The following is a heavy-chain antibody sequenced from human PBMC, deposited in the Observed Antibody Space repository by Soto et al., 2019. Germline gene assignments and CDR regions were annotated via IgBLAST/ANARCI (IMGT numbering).Heavy chain of an antibody. V-gene: IGHV3-23*01. CDR2: ISSNGGSA. CDR1: GFTFRNYG. Sequence: PGGSLRLSCTAAGFTFRNYGMNWVRKAPGKGLELVSSISSNGGSAYYADSAKGRFPISRDNSKNTLYLQMNSLRAAQTAVYYCAGGYGSDVGCYVHDYDGFDVWGQGTPVTVSS. CDR3: AGGYGSDVGCYVHDYDGFDV. D-gene: IGHD2-2*01. J-gene: IGHJ6*02.